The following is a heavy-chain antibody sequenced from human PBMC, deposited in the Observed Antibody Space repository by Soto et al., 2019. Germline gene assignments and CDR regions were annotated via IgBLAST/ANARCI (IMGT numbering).Heavy chain of an antibody. D-gene: IGHD3-22*01. CDR2: ISYDGSNK. V-gene: IGHV3-30*18. CDR1: GFTFSGYG. Sequence: PGGSQRLSCAASGFTFSGYGMHWVRQAPGKGLEWVAVISYDGSNKYYADSVKGRFTVSRDNSKNTLYLQMNSLRAEDTAVYYCAKDGYADYYDSSGYYPGSYWGQGTLVTVSS. J-gene: IGHJ4*02. CDR3: AKDGYADYYDSSGYYPGSY.